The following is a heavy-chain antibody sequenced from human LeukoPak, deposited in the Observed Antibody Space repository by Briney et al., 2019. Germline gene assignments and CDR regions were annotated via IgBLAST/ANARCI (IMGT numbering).Heavy chain of an antibody. CDR2: IKQDGSEK. V-gene: IGHV3-7*01. J-gene: IGHJ4*02. CDR3: ARVDCSSTSCYVGRFDY. D-gene: IGHD2-2*01. Sequence: PGGSLRLSCAASGFTFSSYWMSWVRQAPGKGLEWVANIKQDGSEKYYVDFVKGRFTISRDNAKNSLYLQMNSQRAEDTAVYYCARVDCSSTSCYVGRFDYWGQGTLVTVSS. CDR1: GFTFSSYW.